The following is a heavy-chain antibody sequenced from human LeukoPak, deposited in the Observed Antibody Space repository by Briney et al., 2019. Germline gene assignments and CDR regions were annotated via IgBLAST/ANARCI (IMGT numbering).Heavy chain of an antibody. V-gene: IGHV1-18*01. J-gene: IGHJ4*02. CDR3: ARHDSSSWWGDLGY. Sequence: GASVKVSCKASGYTFTNYAISWVRQAPGQGLEWMGWISAYNGDTNYVQKLQGRVTMTTDTSTSTAYMELRSLRSDDTAVYYCARHDSSSWWGDLGYWGQGTLVTASS. D-gene: IGHD6-13*01. CDR2: ISAYNGDT. CDR1: GYTFTNYA.